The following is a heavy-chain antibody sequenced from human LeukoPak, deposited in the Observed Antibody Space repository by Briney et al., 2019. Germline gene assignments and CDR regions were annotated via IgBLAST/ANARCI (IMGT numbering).Heavy chain of an antibody. CDR3: ARGYCSSTACPPCDY. D-gene: IGHD2-2*01. V-gene: IGHV3-30*04. CDR1: GFTFSTYT. Sequence: PGGSLRLSCAASGFTFSTYTIHWVRQAPGKGLEWVAVISYDGSNKYYADSVKGRFTLSRDNSKDTLYLQMDSLRAEDTAVYSCARGYCSSTACPPCDYWGQGIPVTVSS. J-gene: IGHJ4*02. CDR2: ISYDGSNK.